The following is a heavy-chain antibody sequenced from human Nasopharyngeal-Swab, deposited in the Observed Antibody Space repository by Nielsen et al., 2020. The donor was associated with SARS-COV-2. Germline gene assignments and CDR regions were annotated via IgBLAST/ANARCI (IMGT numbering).Heavy chain of an antibody. D-gene: IGHD6-19*01. J-gene: IGHJ5*02. CDR3: ARDLAVAGTGDPWYNWFDP. Sequence: LSLTCAASGFSFSSYGMHWVRQAPGKGLEWVAVISYDGSNKYYADSVKGRFTISRDDSKNTLYLQMNSLRAEDTAVYYCARDLAVAGTGDPWYNWFDPWGQGTLVTVSS. V-gene: IGHV3-30*03. CDR1: GFSFSSYG. CDR2: ISYDGSNK.